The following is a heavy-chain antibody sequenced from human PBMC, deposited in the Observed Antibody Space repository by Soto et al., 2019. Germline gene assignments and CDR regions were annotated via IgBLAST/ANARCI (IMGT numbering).Heavy chain of an antibody. CDR1: GLTVSSNY. CDR3: ARMGQWRVPGDYYYGMDV. Sequence: EVQLVESGGGLIQPGVSLRLSCEASGLTVSSNYMNWVRQPPGKGLEWVSLTYTGGDPFYAASVKGRFTVSRDNSKNTLYLQMNSLRADDTAVYYCARMGQWRVPGDYYYGMDVWGQGTSVTVSS. D-gene: IGHD6-19*01. J-gene: IGHJ6*02. V-gene: IGHV3-53*01. CDR2: TYTGGDP.